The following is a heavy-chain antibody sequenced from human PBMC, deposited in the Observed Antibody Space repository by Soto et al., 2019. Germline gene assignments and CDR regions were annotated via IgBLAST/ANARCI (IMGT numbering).Heavy chain of an antibody. CDR3: ARVGITVAETGDY. CDR2: INPHSGVT. Sequence: QVHLVQSGAEVKKPGASVKVSCKASGYSFTGYYMHWVRQAPGQGLEWMGWINPHSGVTNYEQKFQGRVTMTRDTSISTAYMELSRLRSDDTAVYYCARVGITVAETGDYWGQGTLVTVSS. V-gene: IGHV1-2*02. CDR1: GYSFTGYY. J-gene: IGHJ4*02. D-gene: IGHD6-19*01.